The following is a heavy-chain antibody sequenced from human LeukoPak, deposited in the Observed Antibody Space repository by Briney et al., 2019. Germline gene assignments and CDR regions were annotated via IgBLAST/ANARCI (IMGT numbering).Heavy chain of an antibody. V-gene: IGHV3-7*03. D-gene: IGHD3-10*01. CDR3: ARSLRVRGVPDYMDV. Sequence: QPGGSLRLSCAASGFTFSSYWMSWVRQAPGKGLEWVANIKQDGSEKYYVDSVKGRFTISRDNSKNMVYLQMNSLRAEDTAVYYCARSLRVRGVPDYMDVWGKGTTVTISS. J-gene: IGHJ6*03. CDR1: GFTFSSYW. CDR2: IKQDGSEK.